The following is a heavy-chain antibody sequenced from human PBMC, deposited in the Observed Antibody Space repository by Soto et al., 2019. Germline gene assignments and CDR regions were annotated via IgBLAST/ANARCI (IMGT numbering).Heavy chain of an antibody. CDR3: ATGGYYPDY. Sequence: GGSLRLSCAVSGFTFSNAWMSWVRRAPGKGLEWVGRVKSKTHGGTTDYAAPVKGRFTISRDDSENTVFLQMNSLKTEDTAVYYCATGGYYPDYWGQGTLVTVSS. J-gene: IGHJ4*02. V-gene: IGHV3-15*01. D-gene: IGHD3-10*01. CDR1: GFTFSNAW. CDR2: VKSKTHGGTT.